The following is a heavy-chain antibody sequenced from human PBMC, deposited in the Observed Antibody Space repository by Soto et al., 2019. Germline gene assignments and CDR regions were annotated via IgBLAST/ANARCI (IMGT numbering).Heavy chain of an antibody. V-gene: IGHV2-5*01. J-gene: IGHJ4*02. Sequence: QVTLKESGPTLVRPTQTLTLTCTFSGFSLTTEGLGVSWVRQPPGKALEWLALIYWHDHKRYSPSLQSRLSITKDTSKNQVVLTMTNMDPVDTATYYCVHRPGYYDTNPYIWGQGILITVSS. D-gene: IGHD3-22*01. CDR1: GFSLTTEGLG. CDR3: VHRPGYYDTNPYI. CDR2: IYWHDHK.